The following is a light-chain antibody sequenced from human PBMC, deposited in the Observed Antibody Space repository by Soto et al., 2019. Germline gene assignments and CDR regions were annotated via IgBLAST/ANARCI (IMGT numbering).Light chain of an antibody. J-gene: IGKJ5*01. V-gene: IGKV1-5*01. Sequence: DILMTQSPSTLSASVGDRVTNTCRASQSISPWLAWYQQKLGKAPKLLIYDASALQSGDPSRFSGSGSGSEFTLTISSLQPDDFATYYCQQYESYSAITFGQGTRLEI. CDR3: QQYESYSAIT. CDR1: QSISPW. CDR2: DAS.